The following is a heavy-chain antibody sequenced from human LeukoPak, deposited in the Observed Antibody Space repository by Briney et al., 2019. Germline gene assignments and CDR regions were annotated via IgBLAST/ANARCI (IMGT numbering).Heavy chain of an antibody. CDR2: IIPIFGTA. J-gene: IGHJ6*02. Sequence: ASVKVSCKASGGTFSSYAISWVRQAPGQGLEWMGGIIPIFGTANYAQKFQGRVTITADESTSTVYMELSSLRSEDTAVYYCARVGGSSPTYYYYGMDVWGQGTTVTVSS. D-gene: IGHD6-6*01. V-gene: IGHV1-69*13. CDR3: ARVGGSSPTYYYYGMDV. CDR1: GGTFSSYA.